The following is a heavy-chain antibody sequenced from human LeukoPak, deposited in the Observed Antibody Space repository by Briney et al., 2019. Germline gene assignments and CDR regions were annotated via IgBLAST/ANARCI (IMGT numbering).Heavy chain of an antibody. CDR3: AREDIVVVPAASSWDNWFDP. J-gene: IGHJ5*02. CDR1: GYTFKSYA. Sequence: ASVKVSCKASGYTFKSYAITWVRQAPGQGLEWMGWIDPYSGNTNYAQKFQGRVTMTTETFTSTADMEVTSLRSEDTAVYYCAREDIVVVPAASSWDNWFDPWGQGTLVTVSS. V-gene: IGHV1-18*01. CDR2: IDPYSGNT. D-gene: IGHD2-2*01.